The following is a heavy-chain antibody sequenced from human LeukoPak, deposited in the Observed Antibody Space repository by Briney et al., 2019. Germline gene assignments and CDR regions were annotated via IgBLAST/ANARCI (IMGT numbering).Heavy chain of an antibody. CDR2: IYYSGST. J-gene: IGHJ4*02. CDR3: ARDRGDYPFDY. Sequence: SETLSLTCTVSGGSISSYYWSWIRQPPGKGLEWIGYIYYSGSTNYNPSLKSRVTISVDTSKNQFSLKLGSVTAADTAVYYCARDRGDYPFDYWGQGTLVTVSS. D-gene: IGHD4-17*01. V-gene: IGHV4-59*01. CDR1: GGSISSYY.